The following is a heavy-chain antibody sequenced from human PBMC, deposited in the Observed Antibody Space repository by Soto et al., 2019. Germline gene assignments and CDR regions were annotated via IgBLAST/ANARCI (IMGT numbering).Heavy chain of an antibody. CDR2: IIPILGIA. CDR3: AIRCADGYNCWFDP. D-gene: IGHD5-12*01. J-gene: IGHJ5*02. V-gene: IGHV1-69*02. CDR1: GGTFSCYT. Sequence: QVQLVQSGAEVKKPGSSVKVSCKASGGTFSCYTISWVRQAPGQGLEWMGRIIPILGIANYAQKFQGRVTITADKSTSTDYMEPSSLRSEDTAVYYCAIRCADGYNCWFDPWGQGTLVTVSS.